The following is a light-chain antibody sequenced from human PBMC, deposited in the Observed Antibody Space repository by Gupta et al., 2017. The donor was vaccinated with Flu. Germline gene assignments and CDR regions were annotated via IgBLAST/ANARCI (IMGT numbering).Light chain of an antibody. CDR1: ALPKKY. J-gene: IGLJ3*02. V-gene: IGLV3-10*01. CDR3: FSTDSSGNHRV. Sequence: SYELTQPPSVSVSPGQTARITCSGDALPKKYAYWYQQKSGQAPVLVIYEDTKRTSGIPTRFSGSSSGTMASLTISEAQVEDEADYYCFSTDSSGNHRVFGGGTKLTVL. CDR2: EDT.